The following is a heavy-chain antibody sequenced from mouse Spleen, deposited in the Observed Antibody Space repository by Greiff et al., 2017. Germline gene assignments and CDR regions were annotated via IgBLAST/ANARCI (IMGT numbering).Heavy chain of an antibody. D-gene: IGHD3-1*01. CDR3: TRSGGEFDY. Sequence: VKLMESGAELARPGASVKLSCKASGYTFTSYGISWVKQRTGQGLEWIGEIYPRSGNTYYNEKFKGKATLTADKSSSTAYMELRSLTSEDSAVYYCTRSGGEFDYWGQGTTLTVSS. CDR2: IYPRSGNT. J-gene: IGHJ2*01. V-gene: IGHV1-81*01. CDR1: GYTFTSYG.